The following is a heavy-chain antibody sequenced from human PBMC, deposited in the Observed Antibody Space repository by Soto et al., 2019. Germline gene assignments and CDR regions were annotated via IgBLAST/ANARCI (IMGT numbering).Heavy chain of an antibody. CDR1: GYSFTSYW. CDR2: IYPGDSHT. D-gene: IGHD2-2*02. V-gene: IGHV5-51*01. Sequence: GESLKISCKGSGYSFTSYWIGWVRQMPGKGLEWMGIIYPGDSHTKYSPSFQGQVTISADKSISAAYLQWSGLKASDTAIYYCARQGYCSTTACYTVDYWGQGTLVTVSS. J-gene: IGHJ4*02. CDR3: ARQGYCSTTACYTVDY.